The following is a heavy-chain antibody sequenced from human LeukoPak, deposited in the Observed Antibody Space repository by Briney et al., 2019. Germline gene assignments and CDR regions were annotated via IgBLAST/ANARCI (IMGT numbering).Heavy chain of an antibody. CDR2: ISSSTGYT. CDR3: ARVGQEYYYGMDV. Sequence: GGSLRLSCAASGFTFSDYYMSWVRQAPGKGLEWVSYISSSTGYTNYADSVKERFTISRDNAKNSLYLEMNSLRVEDTAVYYCARVGQEYYYGMDVWGQGTTVTVSS. CDR1: GFTFSDYY. J-gene: IGHJ6*02. V-gene: IGHV3-11*06.